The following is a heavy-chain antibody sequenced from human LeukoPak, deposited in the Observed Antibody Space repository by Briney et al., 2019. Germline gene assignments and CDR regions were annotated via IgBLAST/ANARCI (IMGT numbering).Heavy chain of an antibody. CDR3: ARSEQWLVFGFDY. D-gene: IGHD6-19*01. Sequence: SETLSLTCAVYGGSFSGYYWSWVRQPPGKGLEWIGYIFYSGSTNYNPSLKSRVTISVDTSKNQFSLKLSSVTAADTAVYYCARSEQWLVFGFDYWGQGTLVTVSS. V-gene: IGHV4-59*01. J-gene: IGHJ4*02. CDR1: GGSFSGYY. CDR2: IFYSGST.